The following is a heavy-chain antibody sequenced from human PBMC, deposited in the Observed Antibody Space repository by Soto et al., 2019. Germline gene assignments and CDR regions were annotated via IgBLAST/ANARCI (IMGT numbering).Heavy chain of an antibody. V-gene: IGHV4-31*03. CDR1: GGSISSGGYY. D-gene: IGHD2-21*02. J-gene: IGHJ4*02. Sequence: PSETLSLTCTVSGGSISSGGYYWSWIRQHPGKGLEWIGYIYYSGSTYYNPSLKSRVTISVDTSKNQFSLKLSSVTAADTAVYYCAREGPRTCCFCGGDCSSTIDYWGQGTFVTVSS. CDR2: IYYSGST. CDR3: AREGPRTCCFCGGDCSSTIDY.